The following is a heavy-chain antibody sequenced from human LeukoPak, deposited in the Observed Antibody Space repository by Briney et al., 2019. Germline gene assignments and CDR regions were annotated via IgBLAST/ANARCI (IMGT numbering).Heavy chain of an antibody. D-gene: IGHD1-7*01. V-gene: IGHV4-34*01. CDR1: GGSFSGYY. J-gene: IGHJ3*02. Sequence: SETLSLTCAVYGGSFSGYYWSWIRQPPGKGLEWIGEINHSGSTNYNPSLKSRVTISVDTSKNQFSLKLSSVTAADTAVYYCARRGGGWNYGAFDIWGQGTMVTVSS. CDR3: ARRGGGWNYGAFDI. CDR2: INHSGST.